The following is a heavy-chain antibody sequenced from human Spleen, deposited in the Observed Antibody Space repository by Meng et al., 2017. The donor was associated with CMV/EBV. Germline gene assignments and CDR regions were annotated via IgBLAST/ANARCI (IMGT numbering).Heavy chain of an antibody. V-gene: IGHV1-69*05. CDR2: IIPIFGTA. D-gene: IGHD3-10*01. CDR3: ASVRSSGRRARVGYYYYGMDV. CDR1: GGTFSSYA. J-gene: IGHJ6*02. Sequence: SVKVSCKASGGTFSSYAISWVRQAPGQGLEWMGGIIPIFGTANYAQKFQGRVTITTDESTSTAYMELSSLRSEDTAVYYCASVRSSGRRARVGYYYYGMDVWGQGTTVTVSS.